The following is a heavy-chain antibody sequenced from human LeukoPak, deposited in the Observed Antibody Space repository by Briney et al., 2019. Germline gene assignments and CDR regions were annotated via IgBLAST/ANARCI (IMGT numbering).Heavy chain of an antibody. CDR2: INPNIGGT. CDR3: ARGDAYSSTRPFDY. V-gene: IGHV1-2*02. Sequence: ASVKVSCKASGYTFTGYYIHWVRQAPGQGLEWMGWINPNIGGTNYAQKFQGRVTMTRDTSITTANMELSSLRSDDTAFYYCARGDAYSSTRPFDYWGQGSLVTVSS. J-gene: IGHJ4*02. D-gene: IGHD6-13*01. CDR1: GYTFTGYY.